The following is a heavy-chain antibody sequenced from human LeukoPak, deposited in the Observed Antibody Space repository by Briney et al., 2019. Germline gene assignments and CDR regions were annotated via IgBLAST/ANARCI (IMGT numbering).Heavy chain of an antibody. V-gene: IGHV1-46*01. CDR1: GYIFTNYY. D-gene: IGHD3-10*01. CDR2: INPSGSSP. CDR3: ARGGGLRGPTWSKSIFDI. J-gene: IGHJ3*02. Sequence: GASVKVPCKASGYIFTNYYIHWVRQAPGQGLECIGIINPSGSSPTYAQNLRGRVTMTRDTSTSTVYMELSSLRSEDTAMYYCARGGGLRGPTWSKSIFDIWGQGTMVTVSS.